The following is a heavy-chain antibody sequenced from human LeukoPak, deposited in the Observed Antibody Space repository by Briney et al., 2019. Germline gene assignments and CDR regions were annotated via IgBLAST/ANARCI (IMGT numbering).Heavy chain of an antibody. CDR1: GGTFSSYA. Sequence: GASVKVSCKASGGTFSSYAISWVRQAPGQGLEWMGRIIPILGIANYAQKFQGRVTITADKSTSTAYMELSSLRSEDTAVYYCARADSGSYLGAFDIWGQGTMVTVSS. J-gene: IGHJ3*02. CDR2: IIPILGIA. D-gene: IGHD1-26*01. CDR3: ARADSGSYLGAFDI. V-gene: IGHV1-69*04.